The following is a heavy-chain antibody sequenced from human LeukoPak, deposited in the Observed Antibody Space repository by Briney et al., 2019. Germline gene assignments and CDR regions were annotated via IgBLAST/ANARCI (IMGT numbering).Heavy chain of an antibody. J-gene: IGHJ6*02. D-gene: IGHD6-13*01. CDR3: ARVVYQDYYYGMDV. CDR2: IKQDGSEK. V-gene: IGHV3-7*04. CDR1: AFTFSSYW. Sequence: GGSLRLSCAASAFTFSSYWMSWVRQAPGKGLEWVANIKQDGSEKYYVDSVKGRFTISRDNAKNSLYLQMNSLRAEDTAVYYFARVVYQDYYYGMDVWGQGTTVTVSS.